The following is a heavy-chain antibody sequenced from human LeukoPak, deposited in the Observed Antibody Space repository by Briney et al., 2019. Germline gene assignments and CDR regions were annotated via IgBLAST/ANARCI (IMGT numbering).Heavy chain of an antibody. V-gene: IGHV4-34*01. CDR1: GGSFSGYY. J-gene: IGHJ5*02. Sequence: SETLSLTCAVYGGSFSGYYWSWIRQPPGKGLEWIGEINHSGSTNYNPSLKSRVTISVDTSKNQFSLKLSSVTAADTAVYYCARVPYCSGGSCYSNWFDPRGQGTLVTVSS. CDR2: INHSGST. CDR3: ARVPYCSGGSCYSNWFDP. D-gene: IGHD2-15*01.